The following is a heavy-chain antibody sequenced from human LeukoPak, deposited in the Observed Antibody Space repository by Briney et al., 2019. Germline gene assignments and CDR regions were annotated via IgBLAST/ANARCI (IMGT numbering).Heavy chain of an antibody. CDR2: IIPIFGTA. J-gene: IGHJ5*02. D-gene: IGHD3-22*01. CDR1: GGTFSSYA. Sequence: SVKVSCKASGGTFSSYAISWVRQAPGQGLEWMGEIIPIFGTANYAQKFQGRVTITADESTSTAYMELSSLRSEDTAVYYCARDDDSSGYYFSRNWFDPWGQGTLVTVSS. V-gene: IGHV1-69*13. CDR3: ARDDDSSGYYFSRNWFDP.